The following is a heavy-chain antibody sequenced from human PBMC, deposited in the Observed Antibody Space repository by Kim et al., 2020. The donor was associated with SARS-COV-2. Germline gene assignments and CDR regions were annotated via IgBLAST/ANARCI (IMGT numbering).Heavy chain of an antibody. CDR3: ARGPRFQPPVL. V-gene: IGHV4-34*01. CDR1: GGSFSGYY. J-gene: IGHJ4*02. D-gene: IGHD1-1*01. Sequence: SETLSLTCAVYGGSFSGYYWSWIRQPPGKGLEWIGEINHSGSTNYNPSLKSRVTISVDTSKNQFSLKLSSVTAADTAVYYCARGPRFQPPVLWGQGTLVTVSS. CDR2: INHSGST.